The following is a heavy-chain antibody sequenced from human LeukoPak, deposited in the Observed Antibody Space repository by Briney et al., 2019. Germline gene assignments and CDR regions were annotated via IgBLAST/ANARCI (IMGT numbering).Heavy chain of an antibody. D-gene: IGHD5-18*01. CDR2: IYRNGST. CDR3: ARRGGYNYGLNWFDP. J-gene: IGHJ5*02. V-gene: IGHV4-38-2*02. Sequence: PSETLSLTCTVSRYSISSGYFWGWIRQPPGKGLEWIGSIYRNGSTNYNPSLKSRVTISVDTSKNQFSLKLSSVTAADTAVYYCARRGGYNYGLNWFDPWGQGTLVTVSS. CDR1: RYSISSGYF.